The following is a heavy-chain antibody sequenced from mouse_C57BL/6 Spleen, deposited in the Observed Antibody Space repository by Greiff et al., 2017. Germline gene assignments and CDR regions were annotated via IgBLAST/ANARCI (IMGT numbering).Heavy chain of an antibody. CDR2: IYPGSGST. V-gene: IGHV1-55*01. J-gene: IGHJ2*01. CDR1: GYTFPGYW. D-gene: IGHD1-1*01. Sequence: QVQLQQPGAELVKPGASVRMSCKASGYTFPGYWKTWVKQRPGQGLEWIGDIYPGSGSTNYKEKFKSKATLTVDTSSSTAYMQLSSLTSEDSAVYYCATYYGSSHYFDYWGQGTTLTVSS. CDR3: ATYYGSSHYFDY.